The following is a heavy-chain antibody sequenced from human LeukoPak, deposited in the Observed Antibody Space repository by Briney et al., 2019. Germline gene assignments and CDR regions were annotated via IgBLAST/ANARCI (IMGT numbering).Heavy chain of an antibody. CDR1: GFTFSSYS. Sequence: GESLKISCAASGFTFSSYSMNWVRQAPGKGLEWVSSISSSSSYIYYADSVKGRFTISRDNAKNSLYLQMNSLRAEDTAVYYCATKYSSGFDYWGQGTLVTVSS. CDR3: ATKYSSGFDY. V-gene: IGHV3-21*01. CDR2: ISSSSSYI. J-gene: IGHJ4*02. D-gene: IGHD6-19*01.